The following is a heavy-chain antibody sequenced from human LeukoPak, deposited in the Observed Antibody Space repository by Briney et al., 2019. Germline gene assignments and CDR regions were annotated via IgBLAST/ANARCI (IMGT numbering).Heavy chain of an antibody. Sequence: GGSLRLSCAASGFTFYSYAMSWVRQAPGKGLEWVSILSGSGGNTHYADSVKGRFTISRDNSNNTLYLQMNSLRAEDTALYYCAKGPFRGFGEFLFGPDYWGQGTLVTVSS. J-gene: IGHJ4*02. CDR2: LSGSGGNT. CDR3: AKGPFRGFGEFLFGPDY. D-gene: IGHD3-10*01. V-gene: IGHV3-23*01. CDR1: GFTFYSYA.